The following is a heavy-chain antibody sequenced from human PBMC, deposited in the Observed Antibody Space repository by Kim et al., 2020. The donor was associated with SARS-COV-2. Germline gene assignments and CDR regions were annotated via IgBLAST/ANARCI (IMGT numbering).Heavy chain of an antibody. J-gene: IGHJ3*02. CDR2: ISYDGSNK. D-gene: IGHD3-9*01. CDR3: WNYDILTGYSNDAFDI. CDR1: GFTFSSYG. V-gene: IGHV3-30*18. Sequence: GGSLRLSCAASGFTFSSYGMHWVRQAPGKGLEWVAVISYDGSNKYYADSVKGRFTISRDNSKNTLYLQMNSLRAEDTAVYYCWNYDILTGYSNDAFDIWGQGTMVTVSS.